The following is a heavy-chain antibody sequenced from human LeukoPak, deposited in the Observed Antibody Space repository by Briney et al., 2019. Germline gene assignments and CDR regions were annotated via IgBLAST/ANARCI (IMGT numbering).Heavy chain of an antibody. CDR1: GGSFSGYY. CDR3: ARDTQNYGEGPGAFDI. D-gene: IGHD4-17*01. J-gene: IGHJ3*02. CDR2: INHSGST. V-gene: IGHV4-34*01. Sequence: SETLSLTCAVYGGSFSGYYWSWIRQPPGKGLEWIGEINHSGSTNYNPSLKSRVTISVDTSKNQLSLKLSSVTAADTAVYYCARDTQNYGEGPGAFDIWGQGTMVTVSS.